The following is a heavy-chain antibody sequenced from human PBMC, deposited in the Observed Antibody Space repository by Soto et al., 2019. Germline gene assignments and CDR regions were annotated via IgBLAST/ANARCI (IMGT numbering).Heavy chain of an antibody. J-gene: IGHJ5*02. CDR1: GGSISGSYYY. V-gene: IGHV4-39*01. CDR2: VFYTGFT. D-gene: IGHD3-22*01. Sequence: SETLSLTCAVSGGSISGSYYYWGWLRQSPGKGPEWIGSVFYTGFTSYNPSLESRVSVSVDTSKNQFSLKVSGVSAADTAVYYCARVGPWVPYYYDSSPYTFENWFDPWGQGTLVTVS. CDR3: ARVGPWVPYYYDSSPYTFENWFDP.